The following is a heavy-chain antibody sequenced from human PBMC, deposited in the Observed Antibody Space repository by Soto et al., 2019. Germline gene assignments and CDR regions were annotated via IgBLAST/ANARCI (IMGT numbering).Heavy chain of an antibody. V-gene: IGHV4-59*12. J-gene: IGHJ5*02. D-gene: IGHD1-1*01. CDR3: GRAHLGSDRYTLEPFDP. Sequence: PSETLSVTWTVSGGSISSYYWSWIRQPPGKGLEWIGYIYYSGSTNYNPSLKSRVTISVDTTKNQFSLQLSSVIPEDTAVYYCGRAHLGSDRYTLEPFDPWGQGTLVTVSS. CDR1: GGSISSYY. CDR2: IYYSGST.